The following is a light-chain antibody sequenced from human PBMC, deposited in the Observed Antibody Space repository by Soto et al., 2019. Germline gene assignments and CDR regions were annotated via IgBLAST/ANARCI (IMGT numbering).Light chain of an antibody. V-gene: IGLV2-14*03. Sequence: QSALTQPASVSGSPGQSITISCTGARTDVDGYDYVTWYQQHPGQAPKLMIYDVNNRPSGVSHRFSGSKSGDTASLTISGLQAEDDAEYYCSSYTASAPFYIFGTGTKVTVL. CDR3: SSYTASAPFYI. J-gene: IGLJ1*01. CDR1: RTDVDGYDY. CDR2: DVN.